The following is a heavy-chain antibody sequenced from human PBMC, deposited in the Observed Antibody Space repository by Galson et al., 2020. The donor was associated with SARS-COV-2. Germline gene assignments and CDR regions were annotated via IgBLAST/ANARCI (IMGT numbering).Heavy chain of an antibody. CDR2: ISSSGSTI. CDR1: GFTFSDYY. J-gene: IGHJ6*02. Sequence: GGSLRLSCAASGFTFSDYYMSWIRQAPGKGLEWVSYISSSGSTIYYADSVKGRFTISRDNAKNSLYLQMNSLRAEDTAVYYCARDEVSGYGPNYGMDVWGQGTTVTVSS. CDR3: ARDEVSGYGPNYGMDV. D-gene: IGHD5-12*01. V-gene: IGHV3-11*01.